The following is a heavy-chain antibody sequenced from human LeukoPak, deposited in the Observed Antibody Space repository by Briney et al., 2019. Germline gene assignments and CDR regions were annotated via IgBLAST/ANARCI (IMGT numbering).Heavy chain of an antibody. CDR2: LNPKTGKK. CDR3: ARTYNSDFDS. Sequence: ASVKVSCKTSGYTFTDYDINWVRQAAGQVLEWLGWLNPKTGKKGYVQKFQARLSMTTNTSITTAFLTLSSLTSGDTAVYFCARTYNSDFDSWGQGTLVTVSS. J-gene: IGHJ4*02. D-gene: IGHD6-25*01. CDR1: GYTFTDYD. V-gene: IGHV1-8*01.